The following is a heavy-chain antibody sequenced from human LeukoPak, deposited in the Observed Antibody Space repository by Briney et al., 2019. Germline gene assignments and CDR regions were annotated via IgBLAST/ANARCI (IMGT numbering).Heavy chain of an antibody. CDR3: ARDTRYDYVWGSSYYFGY. V-gene: IGHV1-18*01. CDR2: ISPYNGNT. J-gene: IGHJ4*02. D-gene: IGHD3-16*01. Sequence: ASVKVSCKTSGYTFTNYGISWVRQAPGQGLEWMGWISPYNGNTIYAQKLQGRVTVTTDTSTSTAYMELRSLRSDDTAVYYCARDTRYDYVWGSSYYFGYWGQGTLVTVSS. CDR1: GYTFTNYG.